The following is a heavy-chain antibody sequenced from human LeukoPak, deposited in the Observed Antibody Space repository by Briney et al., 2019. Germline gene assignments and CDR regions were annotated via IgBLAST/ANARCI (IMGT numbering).Heavy chain of an antibody. J-gene: IGHJ4*02. V-gene: IGHV3-64*02. CDR1: GFTFSNYG. CDR2: ITSNGDTT. CDR3: ARDITRRHGQWLVDY. D-gene: IGHD6-19*01. Sequence: PGGSLRLSCTASGFTFSNYGMHWVRQAPGKRLEYVSTITSNGDTTYYTDSVKGRFTISRDNSKNTLYLQMGSLRAEDMAVYYCARDITRRHGQWLVDYWGQGTLVIVSS.